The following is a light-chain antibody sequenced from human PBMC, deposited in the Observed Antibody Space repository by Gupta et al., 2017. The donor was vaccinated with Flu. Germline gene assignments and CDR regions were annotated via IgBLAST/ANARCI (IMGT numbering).Light chain of an antibody. CDR1: QSVSYY. CDR3: QQRDNWPHYI. CDR2: DTS. Sequence: EVVLTQSPVTLSLSPGDRATLSCRASQSVSYYLGWYKQKPGQAPRLLIYDTSNRNTGTPARFSGSGYGTDFTLTISSREPEDFAVYYCQQRDNWPHYIFGQGTKLDFK. V-gene: IGKV3-11*01. J-gene: IGKJ2*01.